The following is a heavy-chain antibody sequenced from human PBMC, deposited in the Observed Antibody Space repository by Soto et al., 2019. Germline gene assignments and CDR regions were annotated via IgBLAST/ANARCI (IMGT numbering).Heavy chain of an antibody. V-gene: IGHV1-2*04. CDR3: ARDHIVATGGHPERPDY. D-gene: IGHD5-12*01. Sequence: ASVKVSCKASGYTFTGYYMHWVRQAPGQGLEWMGWINPNSGGTNYAQKFQGWVTMTRDTSISTAYMELSRLRSDDTAVYYCARDHIVATGGHPERPDYWGQGTLVTVSS. CDR1: GYTFTGYY. J-gene: IGHJ4*02. CDR2: INPNSGGT.